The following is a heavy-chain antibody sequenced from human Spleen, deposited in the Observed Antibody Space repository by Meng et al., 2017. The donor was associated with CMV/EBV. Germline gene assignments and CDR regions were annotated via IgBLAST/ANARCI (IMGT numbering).Heavy chain of an antibody. Sequence: QITLKESGPTLVKPTQTLTLTCTCSGFSVITSDVGVGWIRQPPGKALVWLALNWWDDDKRYNPSLNSRLFISKDASKNEVLLTVTNVDPGDTATYFCARLLRGGYHYDSWGQGTLVTVSS. CDR3: ARLLRGGYHYDS. D-gene: IGHD5-24*01. J-gene: IGHJ4*02. CDR2: NWWDDDK. CDR1: GFSVITSDVG. V-gene: IGHV2-5*02.